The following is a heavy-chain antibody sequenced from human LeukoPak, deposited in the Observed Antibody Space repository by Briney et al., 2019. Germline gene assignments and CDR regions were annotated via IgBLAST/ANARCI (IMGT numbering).Heavy chain of an antibody. CDR3: AREFGGATARAGAFDI. CDR1: GGSISSYY. D-gene: IGHD1-26*01. Sequence: SETLSLTCTVSGGSISSYYWSWIRQPPGKGLEWIGYIYYSGSTNYNPSLKSRVTISVDTSKNQFSLKLSSVTAADTAVYYCAREFGGATARAGAFDIWGQGTMVTVSS. V-gene: IGHV4-59*01. CDR2: IYYSGST. J-gene: IGHJ3*02.